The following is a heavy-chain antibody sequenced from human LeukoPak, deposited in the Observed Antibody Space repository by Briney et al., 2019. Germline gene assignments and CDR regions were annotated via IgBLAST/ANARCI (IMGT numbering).Heavy chain of an antibody. D-gene: IGHD3-22*01. J-gene: IGHJ4*02. CDR3: ARGLGSSGYYVVY. CDR2: ISYDGSNK. V-gene: IGHV3-30*04. CDR1: GFTFSSYA. Sequence: GRSLRLSCAASGFTFSSYAMHWVRQAPGKGLERVAVISYDGSNKYYADSVKGRFTISRDNSKNTLYLQMNSLRAEDTAVYYCARGLGSSGYYVVYWGQGTLVTVSS.